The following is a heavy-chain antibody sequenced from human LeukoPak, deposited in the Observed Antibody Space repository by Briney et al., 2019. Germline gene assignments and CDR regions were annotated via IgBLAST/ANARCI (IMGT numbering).Heavy chain of an antibody. D-gene: IGHD6-19*01. Sequence: GGSLRLSRAASGFTFSSYWMNWARQAPGKGLEWVSAISGSGGSTYYADSVKGRFTISRDNSKNTLYLQMNSLRAEDTAVYYCANLGSGYSSGWYYFDYWGQGTLVTVSS. J-gene: IGHJ4*02. CDR1: GFTFSSYW. CDR2: ISGSGGST. CDR3: ANLGSGYSSGWYYFDY. V-gene: IGHV3-23*01.